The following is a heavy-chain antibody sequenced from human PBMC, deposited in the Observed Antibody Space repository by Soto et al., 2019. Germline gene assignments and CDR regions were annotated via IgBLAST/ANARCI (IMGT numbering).Heavy chain of an antibody. CDR2: IYYSGST. Sequence: PSETLSLTCTVSGGSISSSSYYWGWIRQPPGKGLEWSGSIYYSGSTYYNPSLKSRVTISVDTSKNQFSLKLSSVTAADTAVYYCVGVGRYGDYSVRWFDPWGQGTLVTVSS. CDR1: GGSISSSSYY. CDR3: VGVGRYGDYSVRWFDP. V-gene: IGHV4-39*01. J-gene: IGHJ5*02. D-gene: IGHD4-17*01.